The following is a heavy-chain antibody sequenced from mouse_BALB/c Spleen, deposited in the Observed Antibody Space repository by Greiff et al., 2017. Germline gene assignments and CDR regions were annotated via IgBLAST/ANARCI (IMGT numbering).Heavy chain of an antibody. Sequence: QVQLQQSGPGLVQPSQSLSITCTVSGFSLTSYGVHWVRQSPGKGLEWLGVIWSGGSTDYNAAFISRLSISKDNSKSQVFFKMNSLQANDTAIYYCARNYYYGYDGYYAMDYWGQGTSVTVSS. CDR2: IWSGGST. J-gene: IGHJ4*01. V-gene: IGHV2-2*02. CDR1: GFSLTSYG. D-gene: IGHD2-2*01. CDR3: ARNYYYGYDGYYAMDY.